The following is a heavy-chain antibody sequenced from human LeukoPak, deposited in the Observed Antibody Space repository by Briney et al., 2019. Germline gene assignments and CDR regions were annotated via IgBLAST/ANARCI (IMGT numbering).Heavy chain of an antibody. CDR3: AREVGSRIFDY. CDR1: GGSISSYY. J-gene: IGHJ4*02. Sequence: SETLSLTCTVSGGSISSYYWSWLRQPPGKGLEWIGYIYYSGSTNYNPSLKSRVTISVDTSKNQFSLKLSSVTAADTAVYYCAREVGSRIFDYWGQGTLVTVSS. D-gene: IGHD1-26*01. V-gene: IGHV4-59*01. CDR2: IYYSGST.